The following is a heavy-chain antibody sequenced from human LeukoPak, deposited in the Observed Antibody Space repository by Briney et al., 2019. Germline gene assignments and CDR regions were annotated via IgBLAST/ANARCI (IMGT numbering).Heavy chain of an antibody. V-gene: IGHV3-53*01. CDR2: IYSGGST. Sequence: PAGTLTPSSAPSPLPASSNYTTSVPPAPGNAPETASVIYSGGSTYYADSVKGRFTISRDNSKNTLYLQMNSLRAEDTAVYYCAREGAVRGVMYGMHVWAQGTTVTVSS. D-gene: IGHD3-10*01. CDR3: AREGAVRGVMYGMHV. CDR1: PLPASSNY. J-gene: IGHJ6*02.